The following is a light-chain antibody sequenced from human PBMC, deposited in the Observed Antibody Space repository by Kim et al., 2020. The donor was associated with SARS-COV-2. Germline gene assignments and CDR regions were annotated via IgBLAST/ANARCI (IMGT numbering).Light chain of an antibody. CDR2: SSN. CDR1: SSNIGNSI. Sequence: ELTQPPSASGTPGQRVTISCSGSSSNIGNSIVNWYQQLPRTAPKLLIYSSNQRPSGVPDRFSGSKSGTSASLAISGLQSEDEADYYCASWDDSLTGWVFGGVTK. J-gene: IGLJ3*02. V-gene: IGLV1-44*01. CDR3: ASWDDSLTGWV.